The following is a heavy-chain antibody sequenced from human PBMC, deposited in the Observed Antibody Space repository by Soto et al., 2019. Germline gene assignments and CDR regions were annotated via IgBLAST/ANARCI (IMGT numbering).Heavy chain of an antibody. V-gene: IGHV3-30*04. CDR3: ARGGYGDSHAEYFQH. CDR2: ISYDGSSK. J-gene: IGHJ1*01. Sequence: SLRLSCAASGFTFSNYGMHWVRQAPGKGLEWGAVISYDGSSKDYADSVKGRFTISRDNSKNTLYLQMNSLRAEDTAVYYCARGGYGDSHAEYFQHWGQGTLVTVPQ. CDR1: GFTFSNYG. D-gene: IGHD4-17*01.